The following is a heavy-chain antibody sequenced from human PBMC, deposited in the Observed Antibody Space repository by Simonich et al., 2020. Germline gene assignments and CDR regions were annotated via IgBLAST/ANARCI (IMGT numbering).Heavy chain of an antibody. CDR3: ARHAGFAFDI. D-gene: IGHD6-13*01. CDR1: GGSISSSSYY. J-gene: IGHJ3*02. CDR2: IYYSGRT. V-gene: IGHV4-39*01. Sequence: QLQLQESGPGLVKPSETLSLTCTVSGGSISSSSYYWGWIRQPPGKGLEWIGRIYYSGRTYYTPPLKSRCTISVDTSKNQFSLKLSSVTAADTAVYYCARHAGFAFDIWGQGTMVTVSS.